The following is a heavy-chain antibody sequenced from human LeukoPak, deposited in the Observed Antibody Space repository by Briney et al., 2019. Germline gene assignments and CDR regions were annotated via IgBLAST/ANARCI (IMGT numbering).Heavy chain of an antibody. Sequence: PGGSLRLSCAASGFIFSSYSMNWVRQAPGKGLEWVSSISSSSSYIYYADSVKGRFTISRDNAKNSLYLQMNSLRAEDTGVYYCATVGATGYWGQGTLVTVSS. CDR2: ISSSSSYI. CDR3: ATVGATGY. CDR1: GFIFSSYS. D-gene: IGHD1-26*01. J-gene: IGHJ4*02. V-gene: IGHV3-21*01.